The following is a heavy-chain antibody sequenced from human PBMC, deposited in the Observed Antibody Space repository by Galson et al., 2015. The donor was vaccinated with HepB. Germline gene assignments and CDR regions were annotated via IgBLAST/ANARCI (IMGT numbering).Heavy chain of an antibody. V-gene: IGHV1-2*02. CDR3: AKPRMVLDAFNI. J-gene: IGHJ3*02. CDR1: GYMFSGYY. D-gene: IGHD4/OR15-4a*01. Sequence: SVKVSCKASGYMFSGYYLHWIRQAPGQGLEWMGWINPNGGGTNYAQKFQGRVTMTRDTAISTVFMELSSLRSDDTAVYYCAKPRMVLDAFNIWGQGTVVTVSS. CDR2: INPNGGGT.